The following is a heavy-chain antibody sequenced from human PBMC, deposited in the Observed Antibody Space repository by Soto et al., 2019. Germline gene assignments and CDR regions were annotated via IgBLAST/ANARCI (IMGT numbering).Heavy chain of an antibody. J-gene: IGHJ5*02. D-gene: IGHD6-13*01. V-gene: IGHV6-1*01. CDR1: GYSVSSNSAA. CDR2: TYYRSKWYN. CDR3: ARTEQLVQYNWFDP. Sequence: SQTLSLTCAISGYSVSSNSAAWNWIRQSPSRGLEWLGRTYYRSKWYNDYAVSVKSRITINPDTSKNQFSLQLNSVTPEDTAVYYCARTEQLVQYNWFDPWGQGTLVTVSS.